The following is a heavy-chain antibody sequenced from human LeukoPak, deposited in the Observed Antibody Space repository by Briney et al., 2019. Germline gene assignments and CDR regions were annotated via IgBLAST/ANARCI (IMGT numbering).Heavy chain of an antibody. CDR2: ISSSSSTI. D-gene: IGHD3-10*01. CDR1: GFTFSSYY. J-gene: IGHJ5*02. V-gene: IGHV3-48*01. CDR3: AKTPPYYYGSGSYTPVNWFDP. Sequence: PGGSLRLSCAASGFTFSSYYMNWVRQAPGKGLEWVSYISSSSSTIYYADSVKGRFTISRDNAKNTLYLQMNSLRAEDTAVYYCAKTPPYYYGSGSYTPVNWFDPWGQGTLVTVSS.